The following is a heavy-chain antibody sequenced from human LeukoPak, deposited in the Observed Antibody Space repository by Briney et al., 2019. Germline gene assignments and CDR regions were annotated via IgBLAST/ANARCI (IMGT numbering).Heavy chain of an antibody. Sequence: SETLSLTCTVSGGSISSHYWSWIRQPPGKGLEWIGYIYYSGNTNYNPSLKSRVTISVDTSKNQFSLKLSSVTAADTAVYYCARGYGQGYDAFDIWGQGTMVTVSS. J-gene: IGHJ3*02. D-gene: IGHD4-17*01. CDR1: GGSISSHY. CDR2: IYYSGNT. V-gene: IGHV4-59*11. CDR3: ARGYGQGYDAFDI.